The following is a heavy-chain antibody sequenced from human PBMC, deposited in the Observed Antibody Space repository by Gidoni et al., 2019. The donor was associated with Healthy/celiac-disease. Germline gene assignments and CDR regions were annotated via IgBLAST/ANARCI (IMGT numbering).Heavy chain of an antibody. J-gene: IGHJ4*02. CDR3: AHRPLGLDFDS. Sequence: QITLKEPRPTLLKPTQTLTLPCTFSGFSLTTSGVGVGWIRQPPGKALECLALIYWNDSKRYGPTLNSRLTITKDTSKNQVVLTMTNMDPVDTATYYCAHRPLGLDFDSWGQGTLVTVSS. D-gene: IGHD3-16*01. CDR1: GFSLTTSGVG. V-gene: IGHV2-5*01. CDR2: IYWNDSK.